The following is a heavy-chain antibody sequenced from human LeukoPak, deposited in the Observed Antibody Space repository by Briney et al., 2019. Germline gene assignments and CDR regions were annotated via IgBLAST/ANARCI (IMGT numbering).Heavy chain of an antibody. CDR1: GYTFTSYA. J-gene: IGHJ3*02. Sequence: ASVKVSCKASGYTFTSYAMNWVRQAPGQGLEWMGWINTNTGNPTYAQGFTGRFVFSLDTSVNTAYLQISSLKAEDTAVYYCARALTDYSQLPSDAFDIWGQGTMVTVSS. D-gene: IGHD1-1*01. V-gene: IGHV7-4-1*02. CDR2: INTNTGNP. CDR3: ARALTDYSQLPSDAFDI.